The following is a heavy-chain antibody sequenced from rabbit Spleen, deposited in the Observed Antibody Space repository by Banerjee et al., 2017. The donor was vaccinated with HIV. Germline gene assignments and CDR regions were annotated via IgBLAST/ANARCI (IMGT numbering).Heavy chain of an antibody. CDR3: ARDTGSSFSSYGMDL. D-gene: IGHD8-1*01. V-gene: IGHV1S45*01. Sequence: QEQLVESGGGLVKPGASLTLTCKASSFSFSDRDVMCWVRQAPGKGLEWIACIDTNDGDTDYANWPKGRFTISKASSTTVTLQMTRLTAADTATYFCARDTGSSFSSYGMDLWGPGTLVTVS. J-gene: IGHJ6*01. CDR2: IDTNDGDT. CDR1: SFSFSDRDV.